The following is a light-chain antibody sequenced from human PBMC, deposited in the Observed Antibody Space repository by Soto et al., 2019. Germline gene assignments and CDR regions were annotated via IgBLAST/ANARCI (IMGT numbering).Light chain of an antibody. J-gene: IGLJ3*02. V-gene: IGLV2-14*01. Sequence: QSVLTQPASVSGSPGQSITISCTGTSSDVGGYNYVSWYQQHPGKAPKVMIYEVSNRPSGVSNRFSGSKSGNTASLTISGLQAEDEADYYCNSYTSSSTRVCGGGTKLTVL. CDR1: SSDVGGYNY. CDR2: EVS. CDR3: NSYTSSSTRV.